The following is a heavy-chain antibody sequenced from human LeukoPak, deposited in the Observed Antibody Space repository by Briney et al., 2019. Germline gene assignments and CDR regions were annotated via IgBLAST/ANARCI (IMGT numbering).Heavy chain of an antibody. Sequence: PSETLSLTCTVSGGSISSYYWSWIRQPPGKGLEWIGYIYYSGSTNYNPSLKSRVTISVDTSKNQFSLKLSSVAAADTAVYYCARVDMRGPIVVVFDYWGQGTLVTVSS. CDR1: GGSISSYY. J-gene: IGHJ4*02. CDR3: ARVDMRGPIVVVFDY. D-gene: IGHD3-22*01. CDR2: IYYSGST. V-gene: IGHV4-59*01.